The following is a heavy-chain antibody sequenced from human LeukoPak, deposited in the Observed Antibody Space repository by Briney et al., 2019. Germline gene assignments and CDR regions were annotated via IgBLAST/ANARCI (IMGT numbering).Heavy chain of an antibody. CDR1: GDIVSSNSAA. CDR2: TYYRSKWYN. V-gene: IGHV6-1*01. Sequence: SRTLSLTCTISGDIVSSNSAAWNWIRQSPSRGLEWLGRTYYRSKWYNGYAVSVKSRITIKPDTSKNQFSLQLNSVTPDDTAVYYCARVVGREVDYWGQGTLVTVSS. CDR3: ARVVGREVDY. J-gene: IGHJ4*02. D-gene: IGHD1-26*01.